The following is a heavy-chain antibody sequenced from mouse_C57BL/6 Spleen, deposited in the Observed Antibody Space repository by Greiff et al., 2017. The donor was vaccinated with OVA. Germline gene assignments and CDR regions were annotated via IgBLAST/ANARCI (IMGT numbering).Heavy chain of an antibody. D-gene: IGHD2-3*01. CDR3: ARNYDGLWYFDV. CDR1: GFTFSDYG. V-gene: IGHV5-17*01. Sequence: EVKLMESGGGLVKPGGSLKLSCAASGFTFSDYGMHWVRQAPEKGLEWVAYISSGSSTIYYADTVKGRFTISRVNAKNTLFLQMTSLRSEDTAMYYCARNYDGLWYFDVWGTGTTVTVSS. J-gene: IGHJ1*03. CDR2: ISSGSSTI.